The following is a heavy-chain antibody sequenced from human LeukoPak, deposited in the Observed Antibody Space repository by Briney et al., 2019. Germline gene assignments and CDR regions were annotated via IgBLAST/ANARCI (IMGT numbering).Heavy chain of an antibody. V-gene: IGHV1-2*06. D-gene: IGHD3-22*01. J-gene: IGHJ4*02. Sequence: GASVKVSCKASGYTFTGYYMHWVRQAPGQGLEWMGRINPNSGGTNYAQKFQGRVTMTRDTSISTAYMELSRLRSGDTAVYYCARVYYYDSSGYPNFDYWGQGTLVTVSS. CDR3: ARVYYYDSSGYPNFDY. CDR2: INPNSGGT. CDR1: GYTFTGYY.